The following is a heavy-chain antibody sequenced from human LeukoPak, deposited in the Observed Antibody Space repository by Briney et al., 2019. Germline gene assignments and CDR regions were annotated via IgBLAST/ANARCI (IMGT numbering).Heavy chain of an antibody. CDR1: GFTFSSYA. CDR2: ISGSGGST. V-gene: IGHV3-23*01. CDR3: AKGPRYCSSTSCYTAY. D-gene: IGHD2-2*02. J-gene: IGHJ4*02. Sequence: GGSLRLSCAASGFTFSSYAMSWVRQAPGKGLEWVSAISGSGGSTYYADSVKGRFTISRDNSKNTLYLQMNSLRAEDTAVYYCAKGPRYCSSTSCYTAYWGQGTLVTVSS.